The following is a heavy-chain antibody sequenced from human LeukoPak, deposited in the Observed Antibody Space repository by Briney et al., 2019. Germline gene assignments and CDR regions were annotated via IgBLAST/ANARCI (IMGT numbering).Heavy chain of an antibody. J-gene: IGHJ5*02. V-gene: IGHV1-8*01. Sequence: ASVKVSCKASGYTFTSYDINWVRQATGQGLEWMGWMNPNSGNTGYAQKFQGRVTMTRNTSISTAYMELSSLRSEDTAVYYCARGLPRRRWFGELLSHTKQNWFDPWGQGTLVTVSS. CDR2: MNPNSGNT. CDR1: GYTFTSYD. CDR3: ARGLPRRRWFGELLSHTKQNWFDP. D-gene: IGHD3-10*01.